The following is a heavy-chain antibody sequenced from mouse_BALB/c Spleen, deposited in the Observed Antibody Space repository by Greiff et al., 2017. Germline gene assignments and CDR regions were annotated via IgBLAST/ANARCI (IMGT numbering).Heavy chain of an antibody. V-gene: IGHV2-9-2*01. CDR3: VRDGYLHLDY. D-gene: IGHD2-3*01. CDR1: GFSLTSYD. CDR2: IWTGGGT. Sequence: VQVVESGPGLVAPSQSLSITCTVSGFSLTSYDISWIRQPPGKGLEWLGVIWTGGGTNYNSAFMSRLSISKDNSKSQVFLKMNSLQTDDTAIYYCVRDGYLHLDYWGQGTTLTVSA. J-gene: IGHJ2*01.